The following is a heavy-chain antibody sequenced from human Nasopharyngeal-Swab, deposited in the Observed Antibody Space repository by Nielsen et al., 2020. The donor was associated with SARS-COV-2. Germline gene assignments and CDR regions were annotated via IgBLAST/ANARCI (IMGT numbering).Heavy chain of an antibody. V-gene: IGHV3-33*05. CDR3: TTATAAAGTYYYDSSGYYYFDY. CDR2: ISYDGSNK. D-gene: IGHD3-22*01. Sequence: VRQAPGKGLEWVAVISYDGSNKYYADSVKGRFTMSRDNSKNTLYLQMNSLKTEDTAVYYCTTATAAAGTYYYDSSGYYYFDYWGQGTLVTVSS. J-gene: IGHJ4*02.